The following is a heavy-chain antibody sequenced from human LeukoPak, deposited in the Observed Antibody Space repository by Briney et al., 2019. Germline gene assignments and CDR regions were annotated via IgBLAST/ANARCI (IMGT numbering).Heavy chain of an antibody. Sequence: GGSLRLSCAASGFTFSSYAMSWVRQAPGKGLEWVSGISASGGDTWYPDSVKGRFTISRDNSKNTLFLQMNSLRVEDTAIYYCAKDAAGPEYWGQGTRVTVSS. CDR1: GFTFSSYA. CDR2: ISASGGDT. CDR3: AKDAAGPEY. V-gene: IGHV3-23*01. J-gene: IGHJ4*02. D-gene: IGHD6-13*01.